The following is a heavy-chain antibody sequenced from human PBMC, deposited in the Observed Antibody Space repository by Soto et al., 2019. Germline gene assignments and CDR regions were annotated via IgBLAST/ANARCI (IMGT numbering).Heavy chain of an antibody. Sequence: PSETLSLTCAVSGGSISTGGYSWTWIRQPPGNGLEWIGYIYPSGTAYYNPSLKIRVTISVYRSENQFCLNLNSVTAADTAVYFCARSALYSDSSGWLPDFWGQGTLVTVSS. D-gene: IGHD6-19*01. CDR1: GGSISTGGYS. CDR2: IYPSGTA. V-gene: IGHV4-30-2*01. J-gene: IGHJ4*02. CDR3: ARSALYSDSSGWLPDF.